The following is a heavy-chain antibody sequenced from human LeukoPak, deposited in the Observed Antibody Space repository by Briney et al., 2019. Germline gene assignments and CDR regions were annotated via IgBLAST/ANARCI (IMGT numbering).Heavy chain of an antibody. CDR1: GGSISSGGYY. Sequence: PSETLSLTCTVSGGSISSGGYYWSWIRQHPGKGLEWIGYIYYSGSTYYNPSLKSRVTISADTSKNQFSLKLSSVTAADTAVYYCARRDSSGYSGWFDPWGQGTLVTVSS. D-gene: IGHD3-22*01. CDR2: IYYSGST. V-gene: IGHV4-31*03. J-gene: IGHJ5*02. CDR3: ARRDSSGYSGWFDP.